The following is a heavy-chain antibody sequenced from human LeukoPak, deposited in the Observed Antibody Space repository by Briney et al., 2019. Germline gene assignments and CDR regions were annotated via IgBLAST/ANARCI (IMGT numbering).Heavy chain of an antibody. V-gene: IGHV3-30*02. J-gene: IGHJ4*02. CDR3: AKDHLAARSYYFDY. CDR2: IRYDGSNK. D-gene: IGHD6-6*01. Sequence: GGSLRLSCAASGFTFSSYAMSWVRQAPGKGLEWVAFIRYDGSNKYYADSVKGRFTISRDNSKNTLYLQMNSLRAEDTAVYYCAKDHLAARSYYFDYWGQGTLVTVSS. CDR1: GFTFSSYA.